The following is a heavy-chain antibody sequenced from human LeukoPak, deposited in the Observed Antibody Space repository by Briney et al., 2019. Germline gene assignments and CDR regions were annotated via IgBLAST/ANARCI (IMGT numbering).Heavy chain of an antibody. CDR2: IIPIFGTA. Sequence: SVKVSCKASGGTFSSYAISWVRQAPGQGLEWMGGIIPIFGTANYAQKFQGRVTITADESASTAYMELSSPRSEDTAVYYCARADHRLGEGFDYWGQGTLVTVSS. J-gene: IGHJ4*02. V-gene: IGHV1-69*13. CDR1: GGTFSSYA. D-gene: IGHD3-16*01. CDR3: ARADHRLGEGFDY.